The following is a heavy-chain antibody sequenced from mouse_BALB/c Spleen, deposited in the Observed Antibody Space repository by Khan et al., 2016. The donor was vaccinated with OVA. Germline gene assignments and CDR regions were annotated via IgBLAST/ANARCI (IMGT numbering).Heavy chain of an antibody. V-gene: IGHV2-9*02. CDR2: IWAGGST. Sequence: QVHVKQSGPGLVAPSQSLSITSTVSGFSLTSYGVHWIRQPPGKGLEWLGVIWAGGSTNYNSAIMSRLSISKDNSKSQVFLKMNSLQTDDTAMYYCVRLEDIWGQGTTLTVSS. J-gene: IGHJ2*01. D-gene: IGHD1-3*01. CDR1: GFSLTSYG. CDR3: VRLEDI.